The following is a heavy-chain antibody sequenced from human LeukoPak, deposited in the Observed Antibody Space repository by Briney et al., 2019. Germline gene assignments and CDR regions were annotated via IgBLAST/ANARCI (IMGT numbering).Heavy chain of an antibody. Sequence: PGGSLRLSCAASGFTFSSYSMNWVRQAPGKGLEWVSSISSSSSYIYYADSVKGRFTLSRDNSKNTLYLQMNSLRAEDTAVYYCAKDGGYCSGGSCYSNFDYWGQGTLVTVSS. V-gene: IGHV3-21*04. CDR2: ISSSSSYI. CDR1: GFTFSSYS. J-gene: IGHJ4*02. CDR3: AKDGGYCSGGSCYSNFDY. D-gene: IGHD2-15*01.